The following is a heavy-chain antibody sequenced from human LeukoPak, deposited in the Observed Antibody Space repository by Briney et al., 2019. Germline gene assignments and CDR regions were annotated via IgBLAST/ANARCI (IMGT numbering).Heavy chain of an antibody. V-gene: IGHV1-46*01. CDR3: ATTSITIFGVFVDV. Sequence: ASVKVSCKASGYTFTSYYMHWVRQAPGQGLEWMGIINPSGGSTSYAQKFQGRVTMTEDTSTDTAYMELSSLRSEDTAVYYCATTSITIFGVFVDVWGQGTTVTVSS. J-gene: IGHJ6*02. CDR1: GYTFTSYY. CDR2: INPSGGST. D-gene: IGHD3-3*01.